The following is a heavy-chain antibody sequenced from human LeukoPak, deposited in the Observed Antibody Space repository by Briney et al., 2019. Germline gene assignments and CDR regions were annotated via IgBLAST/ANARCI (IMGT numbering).Heavy chain of an antibody. Sequence: PGGSLRLSCTASGFTFGDYAMSWFRQAPGKGLEWVGFIRSKAYGGTTEYAASVKGRFTISRDDSKSIAYLQMNSLKTEDTAVYYCTRGSAPDHSRYFDWLFTFDIWGQGTMVTVSS. CDR3: TRGSAPDHSRYFDWLFTFDI. V-gene: IGHV3-49*03. D-gene: IGHD3-9*01. J-gene: IGHJ3*02. CDR2: IRSKAYGGTT. CDR1: GFTFGDYA.